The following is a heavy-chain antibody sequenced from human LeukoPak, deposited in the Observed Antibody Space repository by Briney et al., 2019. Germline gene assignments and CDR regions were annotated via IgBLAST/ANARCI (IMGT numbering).Heavy chain of an antibody. CDR3: AIGSSSSEPDY. J-gene: IGHJ4*02. CDR2: IYYSGST. V-gene: IGHV4-39*01. Sequence: SETLSLTCTVSGGSISSSSYYWGWIRQPPGKGLEWIGSIYYSGSTYYNPSLKSRVTISVDTSKNQFSLKLSSVTAADTAVYYCAIGSSSSEPDYWGQGTLVTVSS. D-gene: IGHD6-6*01. CDR1: GGSISSSSYY.